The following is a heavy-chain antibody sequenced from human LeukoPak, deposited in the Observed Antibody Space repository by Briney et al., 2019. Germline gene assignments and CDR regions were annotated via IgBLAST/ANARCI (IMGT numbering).Heavy chain of an antibody. V-gene: IGHV3-33*01. CDR1: GFTFSSHG. CDR2: IWYDGSNK. CDR3: ARRAITFGGVIVNDYYYGMDV. Sequence: GGSLRLSCAAPGFTFSSHGMHWVRQAPGKGLEWVAVIWYDGSNKYYADSVKGRFTISRDNSKNTLYLQMNSLRAEDTAVYYCARRAITFGGVIVNDYYYGMDVWGKGTTVTVSS. D-gene: IGHD3-16*02. J-gene: IGHJ6*04.